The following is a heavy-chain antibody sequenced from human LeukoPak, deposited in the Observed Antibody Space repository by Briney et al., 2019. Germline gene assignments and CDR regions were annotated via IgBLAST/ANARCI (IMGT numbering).Heavy chain of an antibody. CDR3: ARSRAFFDY. V-gene: IGHV4-34*01. CDR1: GGSFSGYY. J-gene: IGHJ4*02. CDR2: INHSGST. Sequence: WETLSLTCAVYGGSFSGYYWSWIRQPPGKGLEWIGEINHSGSTNYNPSLKSRVTISVDTSKNQFSLKLSSVTAADTAVYYCARSRAFFDYWGQGTLVTVSS.